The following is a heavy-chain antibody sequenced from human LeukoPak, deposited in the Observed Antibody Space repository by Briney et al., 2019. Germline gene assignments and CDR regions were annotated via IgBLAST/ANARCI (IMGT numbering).Heavy chain of an antibody. Sequence: GGSLRLSCAASGFTFSSYAMHWVRQAPGKGLEWVAVISYDGSNKYYADSVKGRFTISRDNSKNTLYLQMNSLRAEDTAVYYCARDPLLYSSYIGYYFDYWGQGTLVTVSP. V-gene: IGHV3-30-3*01. CDR3: ARDPLLYSSYIGYYFDY. CDR2: ISYDGSNK. CDR1: GFTFSSYA. J-gene: IGHJ4*02. D-gene: IGHD6-6*01.